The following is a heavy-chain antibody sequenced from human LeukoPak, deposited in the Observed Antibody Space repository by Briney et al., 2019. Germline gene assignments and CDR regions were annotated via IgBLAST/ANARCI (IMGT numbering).Heavy chain of an antibody. CDR1: GFTFSSYS. Sequence: PGGSLRLSCAASGFTFSSYSMNWVRQAPGKGLEWVSSISSSSSYIYYADSVKGRFTISGDSVENTLHLQMNGLRAEDTAVYYCVKDFGGNSDYWGQGTLVTVSS. CDR3: VKDFGGNSDY. CDR2: ISSSSSYI. J-gene: IGHJ4*02. D-gene: IGHD4-23*01. V-gene: IGHV3-21*01.